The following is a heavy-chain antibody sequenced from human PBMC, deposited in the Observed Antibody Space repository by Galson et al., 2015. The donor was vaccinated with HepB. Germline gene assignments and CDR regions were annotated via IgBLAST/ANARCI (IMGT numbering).Heavy chain of an antibody. V-gene: IGHV2-5*02. J-gene: IGHJ4*02. CDR2: IYWDDTK. CDR3: AKLGNAFFEY. Sequence: PALVKPTQTLTLTCSLSGLSISASGEGVGWIRQSPGKALEWHSLIYWDDTKRYRPSLKRRLTITKDTSKNQVVLTMTNMDPVDTATYFCAKLGNAFFEYWGQGTPVTVSS. CDR1: GLSISASGEG. D-gene: IGHD4-23*01.